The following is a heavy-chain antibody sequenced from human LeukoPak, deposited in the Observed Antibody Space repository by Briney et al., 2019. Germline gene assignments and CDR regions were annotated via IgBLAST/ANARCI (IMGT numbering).Heavy chain of an antibody. V-gene: IGHV3-30*02. J-gene: IGHJ3*02. CDR2: IRYDGSNK. CDR1: GFTFSSYG. CDR3: AKDKHIVVVTAINDAFDI. Sequence: GGSLRLSCAASGFTFSSYGMHWVRQAPGKGLEWVAFIRYDGSNKYYAGSVKGRFTISRDNSKNTLYLQMNSLRAEDTAVYYCAKDKHIVVVTAINDAFDIWGQGTMVTVSS. D-gene: IGHD2-21*02.